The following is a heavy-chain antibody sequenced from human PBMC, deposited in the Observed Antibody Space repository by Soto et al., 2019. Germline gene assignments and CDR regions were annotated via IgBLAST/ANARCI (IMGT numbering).Heavy chain of an antibody. Sequence: GGSLRLSCAASGFTFSGSAMHWVRQASGKGLEWVGRIRSKANSYATAYAASVKGRFTISRDDSKNTLDLQMSSLRAEDTAVYYCATVHNTSRSFDSWGQGTLVTVSS. V-gene: IGHV3-73*01. J-gene: IGHJ4*02. CDR3: ATVHNTSRSFDS. CDR2: IRSKANSYAT. CDR1: GFTFSGSA. D-gene: IGHD1-20*01.